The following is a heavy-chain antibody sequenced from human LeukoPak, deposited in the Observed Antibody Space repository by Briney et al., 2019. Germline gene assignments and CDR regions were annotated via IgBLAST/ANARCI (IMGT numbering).Heavy chain of an antibody. J-gene: IGHJ4*02. CDR2: IKTDGSIT. Sequence: GGSLRLSCAASGFTFSSYWMCWVRQDPGKGLAWVSCIKTDGSITAYAGSVKGRFTISRDNAKNTLYLQMNSLRAEDTAVYYCAKDSDSGSYDYWGQGTLVTVSS. V-gene: IGHV3-74*01. CDR1: GFTFSSYW. CDR3: AKDSDSGSYDY. D-gene: IGHD1-26*01.